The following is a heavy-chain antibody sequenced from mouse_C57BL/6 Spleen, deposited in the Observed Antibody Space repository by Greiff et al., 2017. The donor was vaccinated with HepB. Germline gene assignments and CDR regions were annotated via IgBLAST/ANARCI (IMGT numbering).Heavy chain of an antibody. CDR1: GYTFTSYW. Sequence: QVQLQQSGAELVKPGASVKLSCKASGYTFTSYWMHWVKQRPGQGLEWIGMIHPNSGSTNYNEKFKSKATLTVDKSSSTAYMQLSSLTSEDSAVYYCARDGTTVVASPAWFAYWGQGTLVTVSA. CDR2: IHPNSGST. CDR3: ARDGTTVVASPAWFAY. J-gene: IGHJ3*01. V-gene: IGHV1-64*01. D-gene: IGHD1-1*01.